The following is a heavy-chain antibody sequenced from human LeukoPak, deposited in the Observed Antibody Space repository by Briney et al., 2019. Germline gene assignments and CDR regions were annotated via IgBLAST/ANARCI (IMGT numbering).Heavy chain of an antibody. CDR1: GGSISSYY. CDR3: TKPDY. D-gene: IGHD3-22*01. Sequence: SETLSLTCTVSGGSISSYYWSWIRQPPGKGLEWIGYIYYSGSTNYNPSLKSRVTISVDTSKNQFYTAVYYCARADYYDSSGTKPDYWGQGTLVTVSS. V-gene: IGHV4-59*01. J-gene: IGHJ4*02. CDR2: IYYSGST.